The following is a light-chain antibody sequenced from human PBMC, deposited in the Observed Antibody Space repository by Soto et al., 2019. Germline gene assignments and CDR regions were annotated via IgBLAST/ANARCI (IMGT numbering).Light chain of an antibody. CDR3: QQYETVPIT. CDR1: QDIRNY. CDR2: DAS. J-gene: IGKJ5*01. V-gene: IGKV1-33*01. Sequence: DIPMTQSPSSLSASVGDRVTITCQASQDIRNYLDWYHQKPGKAPKLLIYDASKLAAGVPSRFSGSGYGTDFSLTISSLQSEDIGTYYCQQYETVPITFGQGTRLEIK.